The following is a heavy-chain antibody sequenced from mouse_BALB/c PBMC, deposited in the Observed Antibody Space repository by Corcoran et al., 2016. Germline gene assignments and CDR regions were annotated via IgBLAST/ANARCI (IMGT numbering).Heavy chain of an antibody. D-gene: IGHD1-2*01. V-gene: IGHV9-1*02. Sequence: QIQLVQSGPELKKPGETVKISCKASGYTFTNYGMNWVKQAPGKGLKWMGWINTYTGEPTYADDFKGRFAFSLETSASTAYLQINNLKNEDMATYFCARGVLRPGDYFDYWGQGTTLTVSS. CDR3: ARGVLRPGDYFDY. J-gene: IGHJ2*01. CDR1: GYTFTNYG. CDR2: INTYTGEP.